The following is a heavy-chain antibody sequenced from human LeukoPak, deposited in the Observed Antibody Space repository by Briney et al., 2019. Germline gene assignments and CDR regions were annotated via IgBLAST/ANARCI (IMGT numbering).Heavy chain of an antibody. V-gene: IGHV1-2*06. D-gene: IGHD6-19*01. Sequence: RASVKVSCKASGYTFTGYYMHWVRQAPGQGLEWMGRINPNSGGTNYAQKFQGRVTMTRDTSISTAYMELSRLRSDDTAVYYCARGPRLDSSGWYYGAFDIWGQGTMVTVSS. J-gene: IGHJ3*02. CDR2: INPNSGGT. CDR3: ARGPRLDSSGWYYGAFDI. CDR1: GYTFTGYY.